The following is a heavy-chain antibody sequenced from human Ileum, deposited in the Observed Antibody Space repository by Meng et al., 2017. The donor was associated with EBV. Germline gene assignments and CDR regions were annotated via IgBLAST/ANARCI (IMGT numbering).Heavy chain of an antibody. V-gene: IGHV4-39*01. CDR3: ARRGYSSGWYAYDY. D-gene: IGHD6-19*01. J-gene: IGHJ4*02. CDR1: GGSIRSSDSD. CDR2: LYFSGST. Sequence: LPRPESGPGLVNPSETRSLTCTVPGGSIRSSDSDWGWIRQPPGKGLEWIGSLYFSGSTYSNPSLESRVTISVDTSNNQFSLKLSSVTAADTAVYYCARRGYSSGWYAYDYWGQGTLVTVSS.